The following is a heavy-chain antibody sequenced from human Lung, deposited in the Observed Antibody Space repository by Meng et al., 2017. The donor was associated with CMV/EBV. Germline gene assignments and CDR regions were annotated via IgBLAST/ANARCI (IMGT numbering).Heavy chain of an antibody. CDR1: GYTFTAYY. CDR2: INPSSGGT. Sequence: ASVXVSXKASGYTFTAYYMHWVRQAPGQGLEWMGWINPSSGGTIYAQNFQGRVTMTTDTSNSTAYMEVSRLTSDDTAVYYCARERLLREPPYYGMDVWGQGTXVTVSS. CDR3: ARERLLREPPYYGMDV. V-gene: IGHV1-2*02. D-gene: IGHD3-10*01. J-gene: IGHJ6*02.